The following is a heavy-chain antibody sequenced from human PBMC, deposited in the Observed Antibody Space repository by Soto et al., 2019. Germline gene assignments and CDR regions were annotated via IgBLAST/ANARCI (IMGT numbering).Heavy chain of an antibody. CDR3: ARGRTAAGFDF. CDR2: IKSDGSTT. J-gene: IGHJ4*02. V-gene: IGHV3-74*01. Sequence: PGGSLRLSCAASAFTFSSYWMHWVRQAPGKGLVWVSRIKSDGSTTTYADSVKGRFTISRDNTKNTLYLQMNSLRTEDTAVYYCARGRTAAGFDFWGQGTLVTSP. CDR1: AFTFSSYW. D-gene: IGHD6-13*01.